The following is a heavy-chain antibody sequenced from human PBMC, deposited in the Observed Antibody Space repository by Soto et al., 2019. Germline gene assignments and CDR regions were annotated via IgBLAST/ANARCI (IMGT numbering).Heavy chain of an antibody. V-gene: IGHV3-7*05. Sequence: EVQLVESGGGLVQPGGSLRLSCAGSGFTFSNYWMHWVRQAPGKGLEWVANINQDGSEKYYVDSVKGRFTISRDNAKNSEYVQMNSLRAEDTAVYYCVRAIAAPESYWGQGTLVTVSS. D-gene: IGHD6-13*01. CDR1: GFTFSNYW. CDR3: VRAIAAPESY. CDR2: INQDGSEK. J-gene: IGHJ4*02.